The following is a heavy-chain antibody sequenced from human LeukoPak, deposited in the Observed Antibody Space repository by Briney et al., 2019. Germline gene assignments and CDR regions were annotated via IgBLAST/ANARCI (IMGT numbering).Heavy chain of an antibody. J-gene: IGHJ4*02. CDR2: ISYSGSS. D-gene: IGHD3-22*01. CDR1: GGSISSFS. V-gene: IGHV4-59*01. CDR3: ARDSYYDSSGYSRYYFDY. Sequence: SETLSLTCAVSGGSISSFSWSWIRQPPGKGLEWIGYISYSGSSNYNPSLKSRVTISVDTSKNHFSLKLSSVTAADTAVYYCARDSYYDSSGYSRYYFDYWGQGTLVTVSS.